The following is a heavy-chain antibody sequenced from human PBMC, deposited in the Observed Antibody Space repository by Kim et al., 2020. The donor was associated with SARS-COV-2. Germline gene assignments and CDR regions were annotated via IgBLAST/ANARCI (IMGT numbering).Heavy chain of an antibody. Sequence: SETLSLTCTVSGGSISSYYWSWIRQPPGKGLEWIGYIYYSGSTNYNPSLKSRVTISVDTSKNQFSLKLSSVTAADTAVYYCARWGVDILTGYFDYWGQGTLVTVSS. CDR2: IYYSGST. J-gene: IGHJ4*02. V-gene: IGHV4-59*01. D-gene: IGHD3-9*01. CDR3: ARWGVDILTGYFDY. CDR1: GGSISSYY.